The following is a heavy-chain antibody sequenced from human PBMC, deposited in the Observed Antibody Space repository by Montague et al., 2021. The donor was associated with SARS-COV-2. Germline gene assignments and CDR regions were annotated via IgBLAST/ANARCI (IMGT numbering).Heavy chain of an antibody. CDR1: GDSVWSNTAA. J-gene: IGHJ5*02. Sequence: CAISGDSVWSNTAAWNWIRQSPSGGLDRLGRTNYRSKWTSDYATSVEGRISIDPDTSKNQFFLHLRSVTPEDTGVYYCVRDTGSAQACFDAWGQGTLVTVSS. CDR2: TNYRSKWTS. D-gene: IGHD4-17*01. V-gene: IGHV6-1*01. CDR3: VRDTGSAQACFDA.